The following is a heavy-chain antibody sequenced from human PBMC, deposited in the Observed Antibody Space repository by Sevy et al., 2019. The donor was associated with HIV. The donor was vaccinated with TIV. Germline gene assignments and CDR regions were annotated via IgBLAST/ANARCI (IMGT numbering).Heavy chain of an antibody. CDR2: ISWDGGST. J-gene: IGHJ4*02. Sequence: GGSLRLSCAASGFTFDDYTMHWVRQAPGKGLEWVSLISWDGGSTYYAVSVKGRFTISRDNSKNSLYLQMNSLRTEDTALYYCAKDPVAAAGPGYFDYWGQGTLVTVSS. V-gene: IGHV3-43*01. CDR3: AKDPVAAAGPGYFDY. D-gene: IGHD6-13*01. CDR1: GFTFDDYT.